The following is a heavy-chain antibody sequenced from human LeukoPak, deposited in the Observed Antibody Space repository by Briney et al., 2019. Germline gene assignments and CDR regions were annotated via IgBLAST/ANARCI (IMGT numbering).Heavy chain of an antibody. CDR3: ARDLGTWSDTSMVFFDY. V-gene: IGHV1-18*01. Sequence: ASVKVSCKASGYTFSDFGISWVRQAPGQGLEWMGWVSAYNGNTNFAQMVQGRVTMTTDTSTSTAYMELRSLRSDDTAVYYCARDLGTWSDTSMVFFDYWGQGTLVTVSS. CDR1: GYTFSDFG. CDR2: VSAYNGNT. J-gene: IGHJ4*02. D-gene: IGHD3-3*01.